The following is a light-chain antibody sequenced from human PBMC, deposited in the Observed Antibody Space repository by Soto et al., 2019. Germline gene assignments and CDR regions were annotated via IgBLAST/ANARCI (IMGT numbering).Light chain of an antibody. J-gene: IGLJ1*01. CDR2: GNN. CDR3: QSYDTGLGGYV. V-gene: IGLV1-40*01. CDR1: SSNIGAGYD. Sequence: QSVLTQPPSVSGAQGQRVTISCTGGSSNIGAGYDVQWYQQLPGTAPRLLIYGNNNRPSGVPERFSGSNSGTSASLAISGLQADDELDYYCQSYDTGLGGYVFGTGTKLTVL.